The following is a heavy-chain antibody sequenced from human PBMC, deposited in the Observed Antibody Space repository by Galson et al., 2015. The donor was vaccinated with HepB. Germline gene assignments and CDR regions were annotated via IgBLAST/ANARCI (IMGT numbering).Heavy chain of an antibody. CDR2: INPSGGST. V-gene: IGHV1-46*01. Sequence: SVKVSCKASGYTFTRNHIHWVRQAPGQGLEWMGIINPSGGSTSYAQKFQGRVTMTRDTSTSTVYMELSSLRSEDTAVYNCARESSWIPAYFDYWGQGTLVTVSS. CDR1: GYTFTRNH. D-gene: IGHD5-18*01. CDR3: ARESSWIPAYFDY. J-gene: IGHJ4*02.